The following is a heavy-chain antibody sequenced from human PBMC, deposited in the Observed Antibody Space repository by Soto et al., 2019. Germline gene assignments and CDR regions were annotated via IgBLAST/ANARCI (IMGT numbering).Heavy chain of an antibody. CDR1: GYSFTSTY. J-gene: IGHJ4*02. CDR3: ALKVVTYYDN. D-gene: IGHD2-21*02. V-gene: IGHV1-46*01. CDR2: INPAGGTT. Sequence: QVQLVQSGAEVKKPGASVRISCRASGYSFTSTYVHWVRQAPGQGPEWMGIINPAGGTTYYAQKFPGRLPITSDTSTDTVFMDLNVLTSEDTAVYFCALKVVTYYDNWGQGTLLTVSS.